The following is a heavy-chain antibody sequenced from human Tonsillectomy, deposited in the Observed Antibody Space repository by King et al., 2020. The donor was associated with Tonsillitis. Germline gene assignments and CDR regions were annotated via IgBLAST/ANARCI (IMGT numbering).Heavy chain of an antibody. V-gene: IGHV3-11*01. CDR3: ARGHRELGGAFDI. J-gene: IGHJ3*02. D-gene: IGHD1-7*01. Sequence: VQLVESGGGLVKPGGSRRLSCAASGFTFSDSYMSWIRQAPGKGLECVSYISSSGISIYYAVSVKGRFTISRDNAKNSLYLQMNSLRAEDTAIYYCARGHRELGGAFDIWGQGTVVTVSS. CDR1: GFTFSDSY. CDR2: ISSSGISI.